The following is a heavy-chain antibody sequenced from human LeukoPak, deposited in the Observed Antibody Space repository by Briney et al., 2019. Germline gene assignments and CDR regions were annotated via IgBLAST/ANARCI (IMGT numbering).Heavy chain of an antibody. D-gene: IGHD2-2*01. Sequence: GGSLRLSCAASGFTFRSYTMHWVRQAPGKGLEWVAVILYDGRTTNYAESVRGRFTISRDTSENTLYLQMNSLRAEDTAVYYCAKDSRLPAATWTNWFDPWGQGTLVTVSS. CDR2: ILYDGRTT. J-gene: IGHJ5*02. CDR1: GFTFRSYT. CDR3: AKDSRLPAATWTNWFDP. V-gene: IGHV3-30*04.